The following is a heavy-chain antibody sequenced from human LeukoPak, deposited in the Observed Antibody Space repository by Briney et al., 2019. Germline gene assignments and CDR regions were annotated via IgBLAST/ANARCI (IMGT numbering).Heavy chain of an antibody. J-gene: IGHJ4*02. Sequence: GASVKVSCKASGYTFTGYYIHWVRQAPGQGLEWKGRINPNSGGTNYAQKLQGRVTMTRDMSISTAYMELSSLRSDDTAVYYCVRYESGGATYDYWGQGTLVTVSS. CDR3: VRYESGGATYDY. V-gene: IGHV1-2*06. CDR1: GYTFTGYY. CDR2: INPNSGGT. D-gene: IGHD2-15*01.